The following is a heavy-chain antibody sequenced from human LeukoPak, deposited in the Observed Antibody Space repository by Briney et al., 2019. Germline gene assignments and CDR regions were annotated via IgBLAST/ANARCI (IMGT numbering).Heavy chain of an antibody. CDR3: TTAPETFAPEYYYYMDV. CDR2: IKSKTDGCTT. Sequence: GGSLRLSCAASGFTFSEYYMSWVRQAPGKGLEWVGRIKSKTDGCTTDYAAPVKSRFTISSDDSKNTLYLQMNSLKTEDTAVYYCTTAPETFAPEYYYYMDVRDKGTTVTVSS. D-gene: IGHD1-14*01. J-gene: IGHJ6*03. V-gene: IGHV3-15*01. CDR1: GFTFSEYY.